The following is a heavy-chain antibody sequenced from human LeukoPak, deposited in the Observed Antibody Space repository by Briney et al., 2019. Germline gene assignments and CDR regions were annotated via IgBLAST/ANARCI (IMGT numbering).Heavy chain of an antibody. V-gene: IGHV3-48*03. CDR1: GFTFSSYE. J-gene: IGHJ4*02. D-gene: IGHD4-17*01. CDR3: ARAWATVTAFDY. Sequence: GGSLRLSCAASGFTFSSYEMNWVRQAPGKGLERVSYISSSGSTIYYADSVKGRFTISRDNAKNSLYLQMNSLRAEDTAVYYCARAWATVTAFDYWGQGTLVTVSS. CDR2: ISSSGSTI.